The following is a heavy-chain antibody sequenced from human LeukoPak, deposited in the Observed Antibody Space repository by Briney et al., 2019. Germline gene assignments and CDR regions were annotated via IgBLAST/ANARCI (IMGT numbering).Heavy chain of an antibody. J-gene: IGHJ5*01. CDR3: ARLVGASWFDS. CDR2: TYYRSKWYN. CDR1: GDSVSTNSAT. D-gene: IGHD1-26*01. Sequence: SQTLSLTCAISGDSVSTNSATWTWLRQSPSRGLEWLGRTYYRSKWYNDYAVSMKSRITINPDASKNQFSLQLNSVTPEDTAVYYCARLVGASWFDSWGQGTLVTVSS. V-gene: IGHV6-1*01.